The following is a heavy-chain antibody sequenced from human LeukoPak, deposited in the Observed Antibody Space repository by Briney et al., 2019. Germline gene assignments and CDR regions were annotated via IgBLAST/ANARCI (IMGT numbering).Heavy chain of an antibody. CDR1: GGSISSSTYY. V-gene: IGHV4-39*01. CDR2: IYSSGST. D-gene: IGHD2-15*01. J-gene: IGHJ4*02. Sequence: SETLSLTCTVSGGSISSSTYYWGWIRQPPGKGLEWIGTIYSSGSTYYNPSLKSRVTISVDTSTNQFSLKLNSVTAADTAVYYCASQAFSGYCSGGSCQVPYDYWGQGTLVTVSS. CDR3: ASQAFSGYCSGGSCQVPYDY.